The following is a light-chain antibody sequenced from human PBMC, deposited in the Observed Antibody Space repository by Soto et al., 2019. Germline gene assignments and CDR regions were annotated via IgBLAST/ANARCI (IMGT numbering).Light chain of an antibody. CDR1: SSDVGGYNY. J-gene: IGLJ1*01. CDR3: SSYTSSTSYV. V-gene: IGLV2-14*01. CDR2: DVS. Sequence: QSVLTQPATVSGSPGQSIIISCTGTSSDVGGYNYVSWYQRHPGKAPKLIIYDVSNRPSGVSNRFSGSKSGNTASLTISGLQAEDEADYYCSSYTSSTSYVFGTGTKVTVL.